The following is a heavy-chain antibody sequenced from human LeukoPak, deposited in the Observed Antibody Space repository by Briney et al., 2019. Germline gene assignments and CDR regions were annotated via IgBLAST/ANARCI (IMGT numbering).Heavy chain of an antibody. D-gene: IGHD6-19*01. J-gene: IGHJ4*02. CDR1: GDSVSSNSAA. Sequence: SQTLSLTCATSGDSVSSNSAAWNSIRQSPSRGLEWLGRTYYRSKWYNDYAVSVKGRITINPDTSKNQFSLQLNSMTPEDTAVYYCVRGGPVAGLNYWGQGTLVTVSS. V-gene: IGHV6-1*01. CDR2: TYYRSKWYN. CDR3: VRGGPVAGLNY.